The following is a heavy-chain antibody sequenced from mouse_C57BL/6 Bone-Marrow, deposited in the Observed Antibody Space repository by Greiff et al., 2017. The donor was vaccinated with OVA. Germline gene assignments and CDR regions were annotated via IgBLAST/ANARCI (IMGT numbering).Heavy chain of an antibody. J-gene: IGHJ2*01. D-gene: IGHD1-1*01. V-gene: IGHV1-4*01. CDR1: GYTFTSYT. CDR2: INPSSGYT. Sequence: QVHVKQSGAELARPGASVKMSCKASGYTFTSYTMHWVKQRPGQGLEWIGYINPSSGYTKYNQKFKDKATLTADKSSSTAYMQLSSLTSDDSAGYYCARGYGGYWGQGTTLTVSS. CDR3: ARGYGGY.